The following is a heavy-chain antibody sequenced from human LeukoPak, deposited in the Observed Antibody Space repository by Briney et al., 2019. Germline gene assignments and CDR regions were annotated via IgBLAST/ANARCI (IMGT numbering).Heavy chain of an antibody. CDR1: GGSFSGYY. V-gene: IGHV4-34*01. D-gene: IGHD6-13*01. Sequence: SETLSLTCAVYGGSFSGYYWSWIRQPPGKGLEWIGEINHSGSTNYNPSLKSRVTISVDMSKNQFSLKLSSVTAADTAVYYCARTIAAAGTRRYFQHWGQGTLVTVSS. J-gene: IGHJ1*01. CDR3: ARTIAAAGTRRYFQH. CDR2: INHSGST.